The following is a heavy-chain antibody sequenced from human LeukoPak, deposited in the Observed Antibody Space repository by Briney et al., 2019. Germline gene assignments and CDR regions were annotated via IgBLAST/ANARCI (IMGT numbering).Heavy chain of an antibody. V-gene: IGHV3-30-3*01. D-gene: IGHD3-16*02. CDR3: ARDLASYDYVWGSYRYHPFDC. CDR1: GFTFSSYA. Sequence: GGSLRLSCAASGFTFSSYAMHWVRQAPGKGLEWVAVISYDGSNKYYADSVKGRFTISRDNSKNTLYLQMNSLRAEDTAVYYCARDLASYDYVWGSYRYHPFDCWGQGTLVTVSS. CDR2: ISYDGSNK. J-gene: IGHJ4*02.